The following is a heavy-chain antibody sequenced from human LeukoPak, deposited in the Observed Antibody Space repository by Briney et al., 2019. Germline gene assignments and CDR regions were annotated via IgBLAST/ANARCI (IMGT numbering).Heavy chain of an antibody. V-gene: IGHV1-3*01. CDR2: INAGNGYT. J-gene: IGHJ3*02. Sequence: ASVNVSCKTSGYTFTNYAMQWVRQAPGQRLEWMGWINAGNGYTKYSQKFQGRVTITRDTSASIAYMKLSSLRSEDTAVYYCARSSSDTFDIWGQGTMVTVSS. CDR1: GYTFTNYA. D-gene: IGHD6-6*01. CDR3: ARSSSDTFDI.